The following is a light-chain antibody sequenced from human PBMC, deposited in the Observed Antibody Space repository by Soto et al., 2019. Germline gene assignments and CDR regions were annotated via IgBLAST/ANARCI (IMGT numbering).Light chain of an antibody. J-gene: IGLJ2*01. CDR1: SSDVGGYNY. CDR3: CSYAGNYILV. Sequence: QSALTQPPSVSGSAGQSVTISCTGASSDVGGYNYVSWYQQHPGKAPKLMIYDVSKRPSGVPDRFSGSKSGNTASLTISGLQAEDEADYYCCSYAGNYILVFGGGTKLTVL. V-gene: IGLV2-11*01. CDR2: DVS.